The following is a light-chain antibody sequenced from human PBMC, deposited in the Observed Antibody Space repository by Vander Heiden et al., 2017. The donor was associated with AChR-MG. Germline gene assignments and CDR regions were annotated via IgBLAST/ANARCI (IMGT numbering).Light chain of an antibody. CDR1: QSLLHSDGYTY. J-gene: IGKJ2*01. V-gene: IGKV2-28*01. CDR3: RQLKQIPFT. Sequence: DVVMIQSPLSLPVTPGEPASISCRSSQSLLHSDGYTYLDWYLQKPGQSPQLLIYLGSTRASGVPDRFSGSGSGTDFTLKISKVEAEDVGVYYCRQLKQIPFTFGQRTKLEIK. CDR2: LGS.